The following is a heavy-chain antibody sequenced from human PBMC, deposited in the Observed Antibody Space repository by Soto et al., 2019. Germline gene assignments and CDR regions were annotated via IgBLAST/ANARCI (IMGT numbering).Heavy chain of an antibody. CDR2: ISGLSSYI. V-gene: IGHV3-21*02. CDR3: ARDPQQRLADSYYYGMDV. CDR1: GFTFSRYG. J-gene: IGHJ6*02. Sequence: EVQLVESGGGLVKPGGALRLSCAASGFTFSRYGMNWVRQAPGKGLELVSSISGLSSYIYYADSVKGRFTVSRDNAKNSLYVQMHSLRAEDTAVYYCARDPQQRLADSYYYGMDVWGQGTTVIVSS. D-gene: IGHD6-25*01.